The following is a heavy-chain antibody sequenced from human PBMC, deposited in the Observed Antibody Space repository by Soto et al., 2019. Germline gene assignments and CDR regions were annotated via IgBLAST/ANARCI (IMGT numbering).Heavy chain of an antibody. Sequence: SQTLSLTCAISGDSVSSNGASWNLIRQSPSRGLEWLGRTYYRSKWYNNYAVSVNSRITINPDTSKNQFSLHLNSVTPEDTAVYYCARGLWSGYYSNWFDPWGQGTLVTVYS. D-gene: IGHD3-3*01. V-gene: IGHV6-1*01. CDR3: ARGLWSGYYSNWFDP. J-gene: IGHJ5*02. CDR1: GDSVSSNGAS. CDR2: TYYRSKWYN.